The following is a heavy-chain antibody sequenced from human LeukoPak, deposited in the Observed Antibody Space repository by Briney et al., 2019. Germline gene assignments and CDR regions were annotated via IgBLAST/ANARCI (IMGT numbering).Heavy chain of an antibody. Sequence: GGSLSLSCAASGFCFSNYAMSWVRQAPGKGLECVSAISNSGGSTYYADSVKGRFTISRDNSKNTLYLQVDSLRAEDTAVYYCAKPAWGGTFDDWGQGTLVTVSS. CDR1: GFCFSNYA. V-gene: IGHV3-23*01. J-gene: IGHJ4*02. D-gene: IGHD3-16*01. CDR2: ISNSGGST. CDR3: AKPAWGGTFDD.